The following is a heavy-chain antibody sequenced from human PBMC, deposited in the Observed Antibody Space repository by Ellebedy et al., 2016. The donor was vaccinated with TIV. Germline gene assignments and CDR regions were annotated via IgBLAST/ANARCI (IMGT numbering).Heavy chain of an antibody. CDR3: ASASSGWYGDAFDI. J-gene: IGHJ3*02. Sequence: GESLKISCAASGFTFSSYAVNWVRQAPGKGLEWVSAISGSGGSTYYADSVKGRFTISRDNSKNTLYLQMNSLRAEDTAVYYCASASSGWYGDAFDIWGQGTMVTVSS. D-gene: IGHD6-19*01. CDR1: GFTFSSYA. CDR2: ISGSGGST. V-gene: IGHV3-23*01.